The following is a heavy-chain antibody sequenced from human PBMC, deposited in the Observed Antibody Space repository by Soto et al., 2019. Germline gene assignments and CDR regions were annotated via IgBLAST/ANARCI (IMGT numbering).Heavy chain of an antibody. CDR3: ARGELLWFGELLR. D-gene: IGHD3-10*01. CDR2: MNPNSGDT. CDR1: GYTFTSYE. J-gene: IGHJ4*02. V-gene: IGHV1-8*01. Sequence: QVQLVQSGAEVKKPGASVKVSCKASGYTFTSYEINWVRQATGQGLEWMGWMNPNSGDTGYAQKFQGRVTMNRNTSISTAYMELSSLRSEDTAVYYCARGELLWFGELLRWGQGTLVTVSS.